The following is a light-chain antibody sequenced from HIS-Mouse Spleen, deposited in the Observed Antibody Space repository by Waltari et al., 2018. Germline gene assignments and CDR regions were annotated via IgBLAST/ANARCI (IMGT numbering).Light chain of an antibody. J-gene: IGKJ1*01. CDR2: WAS. Sequence: DIVMTQSPDSLAVSLGERATINCKPSQSVLYSSNNTNYLAWYQQKPVQPPKLLIYWASTRESGVPDRFSGSGSGTDFTLTISSLQAEDVAVYYCQQYYSTPWTFGQGTKVEIK. V-gene: IGKV4-1*01. CDR1: QSVLYSSNNTNY. CDR3: QQYYSTPWT.